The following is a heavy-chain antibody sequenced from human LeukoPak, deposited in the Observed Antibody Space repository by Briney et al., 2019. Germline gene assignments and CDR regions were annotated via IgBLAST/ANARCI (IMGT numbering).Heavy chain of an antibody. CDR3: ARGPGNPYCSSTSCYRPYFDY. CDR1: GYTFTGYY. D-gene: IGHD2-2*01. J-gene: IGHJ4*02. V-gene: IGHV1-2*02. CDR2: INPNSGGT. Sequence: VASVKVSCKASGYTFTGYYMHWVRQAPGQGLEWMGWINPNSGGTNYAQKFQGRVTMTRDTSISTAYMELSRLRSDDTAVYYYARGPGNPYCSSTSCYRPYFDYWGQGTLVTVSS.